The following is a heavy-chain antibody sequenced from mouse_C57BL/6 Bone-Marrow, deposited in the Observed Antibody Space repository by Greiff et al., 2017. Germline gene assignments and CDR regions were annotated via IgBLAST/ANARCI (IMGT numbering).Heavy chain of an antibody. CDR2: ISNCGGST. D-gene: IGHD2-4*01. J-gene: IGHJ2*01. V-gene: IGHV5-12*01. CDR1: GFTFSDYY. Sequence: EVKLMESGGGLVQPGGSLKLSCAASGFTFSDYYMYWVRQTPEKSLEWVAYISNCGGSTYYPDTVKGRFTISRDNAKNTLYLQMSRLKSEDTAMYYCARSTMITPYYFDYWGQGTTLTVSS. CDR3: ARSTMITPYYFDY.